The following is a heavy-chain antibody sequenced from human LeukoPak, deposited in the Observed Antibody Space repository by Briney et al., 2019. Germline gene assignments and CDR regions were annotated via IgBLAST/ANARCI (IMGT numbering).Heavy chain of an antibody. Sequence: GGSLRLSCAASGFTFSSYSMSWVRQAPGKGLEWVSSISSSSSYIYYADSVKGRFTISRDNAKNSLYLQMNSLRAEDTAVYYCARDDYYGSGSYYNVGGMDVWGQGTTVTVSS. CDR3: ARDDYYGSGSYYNVGGMDV. V-gene: IGHV3-21*01. D-gene: IGHD3-10*01. CDR1: GFTFSSYS. J-gene: IGHJ6*02. CDR2: ISSSSSYI.